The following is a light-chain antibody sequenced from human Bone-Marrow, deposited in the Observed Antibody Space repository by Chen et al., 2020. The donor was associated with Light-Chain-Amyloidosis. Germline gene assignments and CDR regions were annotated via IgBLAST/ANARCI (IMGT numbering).Light chain of an antibody. CDR3: QQYNNWPLT. Sequence: EVVMTQSQATLSVSPGERATLSCRASQSVGGDVAWYRQKPGQAPRLLIYGASTGATGIQVRFSGSGSRTEITLTISSLQSEDFAVYYCQQYNNWPLTFGGGTKVEI. V-gene: IGKV3-15*01. J-gene: IGKJ4*01. CDR2: GAS. CDR1: QSVGGD.